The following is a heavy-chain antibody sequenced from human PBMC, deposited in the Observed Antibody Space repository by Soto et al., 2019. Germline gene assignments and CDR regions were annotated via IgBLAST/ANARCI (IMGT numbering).Heavy chain of an antibody. CDR3: AKAAFIVVVPAAISSDY. J-gene: IGHJ4*02. D-gene: IGHD2-2*01. Sequence: EVQLLESGGGLVQPGGSLRLSCAASGFTFSSYAMSWVRQAPGKGLEWVSAISGSGGSTYYADSVKGRFTISRDNSKNQLYLQMNSLRAEDTAVYECAKAAFIVVVPAAISSDYWGQGTLVTVSS. CDR1: GFTFSSYA. CDR2: ISGSGGST. V-gene: IGHV3-23*01.